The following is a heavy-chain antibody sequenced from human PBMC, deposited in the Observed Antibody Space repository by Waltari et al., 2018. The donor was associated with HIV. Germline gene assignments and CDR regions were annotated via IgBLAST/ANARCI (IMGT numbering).Heavy chain of an antibody. CDR2: VVLGGYKK. CDR3: VKERGPFNGFDI. V-gene: IGHV3-30*02. CDR1: GFTFSGYG. D-gene: IGHD3-16*01. J-gene: IGHJ3*02. Sequence: QVYLMESGGGVVQPGGSVKLSCAASGFTFSGYGMHWVRQAPGKGWGGVSFVVLGGYKKVYADSVRGRFTCARDNYKYTLSLKMNSLRSEDTALYYGVKERGPFNGFDIWGQGTMVTVSS.